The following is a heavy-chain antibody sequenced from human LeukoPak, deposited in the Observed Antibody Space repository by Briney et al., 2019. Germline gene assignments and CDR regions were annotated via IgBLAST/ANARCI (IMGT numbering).Heavy chain of an antibody. Sequence: GASVKVSCKASGYTFTSYGISWVRQAPGQGLEWMGIINPSGGSTSYAQKFQGRVTMTRDMSTSTVYMELSSLRSEDTAVYYCARALYSGSYNYYYYYMDVWGKGTTVTVSS. CDR2: INPSGGST. D-gene: IGHD1-26*01. J-gene: IGHJ6*03. V-gene: IGHV1-46*01. CDR1: GYTFTSYG. CDR3: ARALYSGSYNYYYYYMDV.